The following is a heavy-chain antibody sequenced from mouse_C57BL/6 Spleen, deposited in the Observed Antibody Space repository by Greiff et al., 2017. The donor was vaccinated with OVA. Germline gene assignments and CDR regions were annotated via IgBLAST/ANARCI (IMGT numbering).Heavy chain of an antibody. D-gene: IGHD1-1*01. J-gene: IGHJ4*01. CDR3: ARSDYYGSPYAMDY. Sequence: QVQLQQPGAELVRPGSSVKLSCKASGYTFTSYWMHWVKQRPIQGLEWIGNIDPSDSATHYNQKFKDKATLTVDKSSSTAYMQLSSLTSEDSAVYYCARSDYYGSPYAMDYWGQGTSVTVSS. CDR1: GYTFTSYW. CDR2: IDPSDSAT. V-gene: IGHV1-52*01.